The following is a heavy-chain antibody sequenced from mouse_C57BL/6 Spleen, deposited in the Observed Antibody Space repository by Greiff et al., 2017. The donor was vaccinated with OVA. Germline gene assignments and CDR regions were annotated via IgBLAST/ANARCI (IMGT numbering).Heavy chain of an antibody. V-gene: IGHV5-17*01. Sequence: EVNLVESGGGLVKPGGSLKLSCAASGFTFSDYGMHWVRQAPEKGLEWVAYISSGSSTIYYADTVKGRFTISRDNAKNTLFLQMTSLRSEDTAMYYCARRTVYAMDYWGQGTSVTVSS. CDR2: ISSGSSTI. CDR1: GFTFSDYG. CDR3: ARRTVYAMDY. J-gene: IGHJ4*01. D-gene: IGHD4-1*01.